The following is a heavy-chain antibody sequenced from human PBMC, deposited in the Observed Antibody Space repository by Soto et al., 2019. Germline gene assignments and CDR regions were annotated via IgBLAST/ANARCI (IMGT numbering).Heavy chain of an antibody. CDR3: ARDGRPYNWNYVLDY. CDR2: ISSSSSYI. D-gene: IGHD1-7*01. V-gene: IGHV3-21*01. Sequence: GGSLRLSCAASGFTFSSYSMNWVRQAPGKGLEWVSSISSSSSYIYYADSVKGRFTISRDNAKNSLYLQMNSLRAEDTAVYYCARDGRPYNWNYVLDYWGQGTLVTVSS. J-gene: IGHJ4*02. CDR1: GFTFSSYS.